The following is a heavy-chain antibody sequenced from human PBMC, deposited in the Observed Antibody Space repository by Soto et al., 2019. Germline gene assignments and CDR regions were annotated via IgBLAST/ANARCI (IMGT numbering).Heavy chain of an antibody. V-gene: IGHV1-18*01. D-gene: IGHD2-2*02. Sequence: WASVKVSCKASGYTFTSYGISWVRQAPGQGLEWMGWISAYNGNTNYAQKLQGRVTMTTDTSTSTAYMELRSLRSDDTAVYYCARDFIYCSSTSCYIQHNWFDPWGQGTLVTVSS. J-gene: IGHJ5*02. CDR1: GYTFTSYG. CDR2: ISAYNGNT. CDR3: ARDFIYCSSTSCYIQHNWFDP.